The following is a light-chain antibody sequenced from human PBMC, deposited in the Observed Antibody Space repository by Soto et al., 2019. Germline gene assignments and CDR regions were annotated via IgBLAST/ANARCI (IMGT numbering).Light chain of an antibody. CDR3: AVWDDSLDGWV. V-gene: IGLV1-44*01. CDR2: NNN. Sequence: QSVLTQPPSASGTPGQRVTISCSGSSSNIGSHVVYWYQQLAETAPKLLMYNNNQRPSGVPDRFSGSKSGTPSSLAISWRQADDKADYNCAVWDDSLDGWVFGGGSKLTVL. CDR1: SSNIGSHV. J-gene: IGLJ3*02.